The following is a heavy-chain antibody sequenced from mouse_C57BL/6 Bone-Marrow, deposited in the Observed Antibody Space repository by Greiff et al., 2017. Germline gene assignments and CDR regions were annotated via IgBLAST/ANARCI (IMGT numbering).Heavy chain of an antibody. CDR3: ARSDYALDY. J-gene: IGHJ2*01. V-gene: IGHV5-17*01. D-gene: IGHD1-1*01. CDR2: ISSGSSTI. Sequence: EVMLVESGGGLVKPGGSLKLSCAASGFTFSDYGMHWVRQAPEKGLVWVAYISSGSSTIYYADTVKGRFTISRDNAKNTLFLQMTSLRSEDTAIYYCARSDYALDYWGQGTTLTVSS. CDR1: GFTFSDYG.